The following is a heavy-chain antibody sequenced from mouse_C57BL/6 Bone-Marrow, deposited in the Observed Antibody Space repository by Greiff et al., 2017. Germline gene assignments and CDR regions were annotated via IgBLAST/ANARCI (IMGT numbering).Heavy chain of an antibody. D-gene: IGHD1-1*01. Sequence: VQLQQSGPELVKPGASVKIPCKASGYTFTDYNMDWVKQSHGKSLEWIGDINPNNGGTIYNQKFKGKATLTVDKSSSTAYMELRSLTSEDTAVYYCARSPYYYGSSYWYYAMDYWGQGTSVTVSS. V-gene: IGHV1-18*01. CDR3: ARSPYYYGSSYWYYAMDY. J-gene: IGHJ4*01. CDR2: INPNNGGT. CDR1: GYTFTDYN.